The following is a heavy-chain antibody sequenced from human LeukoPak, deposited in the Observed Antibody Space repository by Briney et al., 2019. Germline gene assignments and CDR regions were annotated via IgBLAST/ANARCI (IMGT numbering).Heavy chain of an antibody. CDR1: GFTFSNAW. CDR2: IKSKTDGGTT. V-gene: IGHV3-15*01. D-gene: IGHD3-3*01. Sequence: GGSLRLSCAASGFTFSNAWMSWVRQAPGKGLEGVGRIKSKTDGGTTDYAAPVKGRFTISRDDSKNTLYLQMNSLKTEDTAVYYCTTDTADDFWSGYSQYYFDYWGQGTLVTVSS. J-gene: IGHJ4*02. CDR3: TTDTADDFWSGYSQYYFDY.